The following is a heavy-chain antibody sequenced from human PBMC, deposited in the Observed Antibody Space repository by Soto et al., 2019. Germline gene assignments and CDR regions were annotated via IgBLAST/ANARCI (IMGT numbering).Heavy chain of an antibody. CDR1: GYTFTSYA. CDR2: INAGNGNT. CDR3: ARGLLWFGELFGFDY. V-gene: IGHV1-3*01. Sequence: QVQLVQSGAEVKKPGASVKVSCKASGYTFTSYAMHWVRQAPGQRLEWMGWINAGNGNTKYSQKFQGRVTITRDTSASTAYMELSSLRSEDTAVYYCARGLLWFGELFGFDYWGQGTLVTVSS. D-gene: IGHD3-10*01. J-gene: IGHJ4*02.